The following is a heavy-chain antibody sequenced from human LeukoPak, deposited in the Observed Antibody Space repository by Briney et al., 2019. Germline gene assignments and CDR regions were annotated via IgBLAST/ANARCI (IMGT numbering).Heavy chain of an antibody. CDR1: GGTFSSYA. CDR3: ARGSSSGWGHFDY. V-gene: IGHV1-69*13. J-gene: IGHJ4*02. Sequence: SVKVSCKASGGTFSSYAISWVRQAPGQGLEWMGGIIPIFGTANYAQKFQGRVTITADESTSTAYMELSSLRSEDTVVYYCARGSSSGWGHFDYWGQGTLVTVSS. CDR2: IIPIFGTA. D-gene: IGHD6-19*01.